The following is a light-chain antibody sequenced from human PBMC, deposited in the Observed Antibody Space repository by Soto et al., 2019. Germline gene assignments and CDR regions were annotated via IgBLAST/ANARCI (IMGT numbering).Light chain of an antibody. CDR1: QSVSSSY. J-gene: IGKJ4*01. CDR3: QQYVSSPALS. CDR2: GAS. V-gene: IGKV3-20*01. Sequence: EIVLTQSPGTLSLSPGERATLSCRASQSVSSSYLAWYQQKPGQAPRLLIFGASTRATGIPDRFSGSGSGTVFTLTISRLEPEDFAVYYCQQYVSSPALSFGGGSKV.